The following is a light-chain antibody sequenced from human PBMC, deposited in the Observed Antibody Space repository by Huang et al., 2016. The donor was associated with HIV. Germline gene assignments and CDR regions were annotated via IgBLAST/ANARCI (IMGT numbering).Light chain of an antibody. CDR1: QSVSRSY. V-gene: IGKV3-20*01. J-gene: IGKJ1*01. CDR2: GAS. CDR3: QQYGSSSWT. Sequence: EIALTQSPGTLSLSPGERATLSCRASQSVSRSYLAWYQQNPGQAPRLRIHGASTRATGIPERFSGSGSGTDFTLTISRLEPEDFAVYYCQQYGSSSWTFGQGTKVEIK.